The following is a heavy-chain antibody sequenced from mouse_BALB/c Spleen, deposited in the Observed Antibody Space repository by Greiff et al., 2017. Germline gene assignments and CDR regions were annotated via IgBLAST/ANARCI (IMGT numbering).Heavy chain of an antibody. D-gene: IGHD2-4*01. CDR2: INPSSGYT. CDR3: ASPPPAMITTSESAWFAY. J-gene: IGHJ3*01. CDR1: GYTFTSYT. Sequence: QVQLKQSAAELARPGASVKMSCKASGYTFTSYTMHWVKQRPGQGLEWIGYINPSSGYTEYNQKFKDKTTLTADKSSSTAYMQLSSLTSEDSAVYYCASPPPAMITTSESAWFAYWGQGTLVTVSA. V-gene: IGHV1-4*02.